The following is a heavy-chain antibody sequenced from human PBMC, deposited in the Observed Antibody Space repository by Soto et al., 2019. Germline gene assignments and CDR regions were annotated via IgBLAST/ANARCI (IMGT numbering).Heavy chain of an antibody. J-gene: IGHJ4*02. CDR1: GFSFSSYS. Sequence: EVQLVESGGGLVQPGGSLRLSCAASGFSFSSYSLTWVRQAPGKGLECVSYISSTSKNTIYYADSVKGRFTIPRDNAQNSLYLQMNSLRDEDTAVYYCARGYASGIYYDWGQGTLVTVSS. V-gene: IGHV3-48*02. D-gene: IGHD3-10*01. CDR3: ARGYASGIYYD. CDR2: ISSTSKNTI.